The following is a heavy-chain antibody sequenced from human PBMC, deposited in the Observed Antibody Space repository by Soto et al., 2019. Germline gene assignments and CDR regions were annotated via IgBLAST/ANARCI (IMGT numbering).Heavy chain of an antibody. CDR3: ARAKRITIFGVVIMLSAFDI. CDR2: IYYSGST. V-gene: IGHV4-31*03. J-gene: IGHJ3*02. Sequence: QVQLQESGPGLVKPSQTLSLTCTVSGGSISSGGSYWSWIRQHPGKGLEWIGYIYYSGSTYYNPSLKSRVTISVDTSKNQFSLKLSSVTAADTAVYYCARAKRITIFGVVIMLSAFDIWGQGTMVTVSS. CDR1: GGSISSGGSY. D-gene: IGHD3-3*01.